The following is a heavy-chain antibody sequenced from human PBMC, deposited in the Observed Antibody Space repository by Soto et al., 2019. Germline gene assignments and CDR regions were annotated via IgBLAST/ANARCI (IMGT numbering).Heavy chain of an antibody. CDR2: ISSSSSTI. CDR1: GFTFSSYS. Sequence: PGGSLRLSCAASGFTFSSYSMNWVRQAPGKGLEWVSYISSSSSTIYYADSVKGRFTISRDNAKNSLYLQMNSLRDEDTAVYYCARDIAIGITMIVAPSPPFDYWGQGIRVTVSS. CDR3: ARDIAIGITMIVAPSPPFDY. D-gene: IGHD3-22*01. J-gene: IGHJ4*02. V-gene: IGHV3-48*02.